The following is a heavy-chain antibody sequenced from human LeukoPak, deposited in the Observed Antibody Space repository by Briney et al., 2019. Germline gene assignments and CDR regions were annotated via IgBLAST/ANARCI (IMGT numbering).Heavy chain of an antibody. J-gene: IGHJ5*02. V-gene: IGHV3-53*01. CDR1: GFTVSSNY. Sequence: GGSLRLSCAASGFTVSSNYMSWVRQAPGKGLEWVSVIYSGGSTYYADSVKGRFTISRDNAKNTLYLQMSSLRAEDTAVYYCARNSDYDSFDPWGQGTLVTVSS. CDR3: ARNSDYDSFDP. D-gene: IGHD5-12*01. CDR2: IYSGGST.